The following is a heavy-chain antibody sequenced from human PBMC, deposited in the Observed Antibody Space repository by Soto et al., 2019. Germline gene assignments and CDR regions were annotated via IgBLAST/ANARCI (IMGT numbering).Heavy chain of an antibody. Sequence: PGGSLRLSCAASGFTFSSYAMSWVRQAPGKGLEWVSVISGSGDFTFYADSVKGRFTISRDNAKNSLYLQMNSLRAEDTALYYCAKDSGMDVWGQGTTVTVSS. CDR2: ISGSGDFT. CDR3: AKDSGMDV. CDR1: GFTFSSYA. J-gene: IGHJ6*02. V-gene: IGHV3-23*01.